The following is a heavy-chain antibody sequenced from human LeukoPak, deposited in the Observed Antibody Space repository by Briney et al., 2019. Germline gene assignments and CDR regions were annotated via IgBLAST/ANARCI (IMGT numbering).Heavy chain of an antibody. CDR3: ARRHSSGYFAL. CDR2: IYHSGST. J-gene: IGHJ4*02. Sequence: SQTLSLTCAVSGGSISSGGYSWSWIRQPPGKGLEWIGYIYHSGSTYYNPSLKSRVTISVDRSKNQFSLKLSSVTAADTAVYYCARRHSSGYFALWGQGSLVTVSS. V-gene: IGHV4-30-2*01. CDR1: GGSISSGGYS. D-gene: IGHD3-22*01.